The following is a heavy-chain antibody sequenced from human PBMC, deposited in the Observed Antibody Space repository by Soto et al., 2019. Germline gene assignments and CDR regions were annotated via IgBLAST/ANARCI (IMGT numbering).Heavy chain of an antibody. CDR3: ARVNYYGSGTYQDFHYYYAMYV. J-gene: IGHJ6*02. D-gene: IGHD3-10*01. V-gene: IGHV1-8*01. CDR2: MNPNSGDT. CDR1: GYTFSSYD. Sequence: QVQLVQSGAEVKKPGASVKVSCKASGYTFSSYDINWVRQAPGQGLEWMGWMNPNSGDTGYAQKFQGRVTMTRNTSIRTAYMELSSLTSEDTAVYYCARVNYYGSGTYQDFHYYYAMYVWGQGTTVTVSS.